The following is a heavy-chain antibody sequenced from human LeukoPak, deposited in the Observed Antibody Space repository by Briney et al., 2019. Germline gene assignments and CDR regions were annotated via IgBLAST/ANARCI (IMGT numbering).Heavy chain of an antibody. CDR2: ISDSGGST. CDR1: GFTFSSYA. Sequence: PGGSLRLSCAASGFTFSSYAMSWVRQAPGKGLEWVSIISDSGGSTYYADSVKGRFTISRDNSKNTLYLQMNSLRAEDTAVYHCAKLHASAYYYNWFDPWGQGTLVTVSS. V-gene: IGHV3-23*01. CDR3: AKLHASAYYYNWFDP. J-gene: IGHJ5*02. D-gene: IGHD3-22*01.